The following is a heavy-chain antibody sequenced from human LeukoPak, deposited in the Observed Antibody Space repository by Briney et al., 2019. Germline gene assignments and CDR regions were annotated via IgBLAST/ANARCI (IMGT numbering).Heavy chain of an antibody. CDR3: ARRYYYGSGSYSPTF. J-gene: IGHJ4*02. D-gene: IGHD3-10*01. Sequence: SETLSLTCAVYGGSFSGYYWSWLRQPPGKGLEWIGEINHSGSTNYNPSLKSRVTISVDTSKNQFSLKLSSVTAADTAVYYCARRYYYGSGSYSPTFWGQGTLVTVSS. V-gene: IGHV4-34*01. CDR2: INHSGST. CDR1: GGSFSGYY.